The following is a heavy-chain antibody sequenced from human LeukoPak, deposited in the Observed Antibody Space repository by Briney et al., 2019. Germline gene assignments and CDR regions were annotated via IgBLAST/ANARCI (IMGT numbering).Heavy chain of an antibody. V-gene: IGHV3-53*01. D-gene: IGHD2-2*01. J-gene: IGHJ3*02. CDR3: ARELSRPRAFDI. CDR2: IYSGGST. CDR1: GFTFSSYS. Sequence: PGGSLRLSCAASGFTFSSYSMNWVRQAPGKGLEWVSVIYSGGSTYYADSVKGRFTISRDNSKNTLYLQMNSLRAEDTAVYYCARELSRPRAFDIWGQGTMVTVSS.